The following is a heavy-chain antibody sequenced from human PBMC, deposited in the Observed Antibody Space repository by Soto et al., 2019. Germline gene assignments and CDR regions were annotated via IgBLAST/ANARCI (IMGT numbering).Heavy chain of an antibody. CDR1: GGTFSSYA. D-gene: IGHD3-22*01. CDR3: ARGGGIYYDSSGYYWVSWFDP. V-gene: IGHV1-69*13. CDR2: IIPIFGTA. Sequence: APVKVSCKASGGTFSSYAISWVRQAPGQGLEWMGGIIPIFGTANYAQKFQGRATITADESTSTAYMELSSLRSEDTAVYYCARGGGIYYDSSGYYWVSWFDPLGQGTLVTVS. J-gene: IGHJ5*02.